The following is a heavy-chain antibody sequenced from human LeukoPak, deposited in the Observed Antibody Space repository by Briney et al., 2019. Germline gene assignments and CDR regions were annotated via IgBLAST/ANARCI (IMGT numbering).Heavy chain of an antibody. CDR1: GYTFTNYG. CDR3: ATTFYDFWSGFSNYDSFHI. V-gene: IGHV1-18*01. Sequence: GASVKVSCKASGYTFTNYGIIWVRQAPGRRREGRGWNSAYNDNTNYAQKFQGGVTMTTETSTHTAYMELRSLTSDDTAVYYCATTFYDFWSGFSNYDSFHIWGQGTLVTVSS. J-gene: IGHJ3*02. D-gene: IGHD3-3*01. CDR2: NSAYNDNT.